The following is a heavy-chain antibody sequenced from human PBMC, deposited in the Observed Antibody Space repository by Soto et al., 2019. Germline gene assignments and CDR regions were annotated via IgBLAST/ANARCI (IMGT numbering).Heavy chain of an antibody. D-gene: IGHD1-1*01. J-gene: IGHJ4*02. CDR2: INIYNGKT. CDR3: ARKNWKDSANDF. Sequence: QVQLVQSGAEVKEHGASVKVSCKDSGYTFNRYGVSWVRNAPGQGLEWMAWINIYNGKTNYAQKFQGRVAVTTDTSTTTVCVERRSLRSDDTAVDYCARKNWKDSANDFWGQGALVSVSS. CDR1: GYTFNRYG. V-gene: IGHV1-18*01.